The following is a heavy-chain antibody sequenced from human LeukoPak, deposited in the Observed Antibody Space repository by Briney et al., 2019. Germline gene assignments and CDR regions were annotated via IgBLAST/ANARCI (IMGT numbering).Heavy chain of an antibody. D-gene: IGHD6-25*01. J-gene: IGHJ6*02. V-gene: IGHV4-31*03. Sequence: PSETLSLTCTVPGDSISSGGYYWSWFRQHPGKGLERIGYIYYSESTYYNPSMKGRVTISVDTSKNQFSLKLSSVTAAETAVYYCARESGYGMDVWGQGTTVTVSS. CDR2: IYYSEST. CDR1: GDSISSGGYY. CDR3: ARESGYGMDV.